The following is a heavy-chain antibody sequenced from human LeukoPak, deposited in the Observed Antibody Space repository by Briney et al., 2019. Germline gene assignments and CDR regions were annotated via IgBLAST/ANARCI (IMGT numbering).Heavy chain of an antibody. Sequence: GGSLRLSCAASGFTFSSDSMSRGRRPPRGGRGWVLSISSSSSYINYAASLKDRFTISIDNAKNSLYLQRNSLRGEDTAVYYCAREGPRSLWFGELSGWGQGTLVTVSS. CDR3: AREGPRSLWFGELSG. CDR2: ISSSSSYI. CDR1: GFTFSSDS. J-gene: IGHJ4*02. V-gene: IGHV3-21*01. D-gene: IGHD3-10*01.